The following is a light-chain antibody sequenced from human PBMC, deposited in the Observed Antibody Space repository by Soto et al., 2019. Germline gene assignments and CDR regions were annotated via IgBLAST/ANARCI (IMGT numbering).Light chain of an antibody. CDR3: QSYDSNIYV. Sequence: QSVLTQPPSVSGAPGQRVTISCTGSTSNIGAGYDVNWYQQLPGTAPKLLIYGNSNRPSGVPDRFSGSKSGTSASLAITGLQAEDEADYYCQSYDSNIYVFGTGTKVTVL. CDR1: TSNIGAGYD. V-gene: IGLV1-40*01. J-gene: IGLJ1*01. CDR2: GNS.